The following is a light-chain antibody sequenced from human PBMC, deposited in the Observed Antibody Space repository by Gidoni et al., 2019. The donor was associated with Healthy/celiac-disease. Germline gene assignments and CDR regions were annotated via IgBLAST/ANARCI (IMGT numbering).Light chain of an antibody. CDR2: GAS. CDR3: QQYNNWLPIT. Sequence: EIVMTQSPATLSVSPGERATHSCRASQSVSSNLAWYQQKPGQAPRLLSSGASTSATGIPARFSGSGSGTEFTLTISSLQSEDFAVYYCQQYNNWLPITFGQGTRLEIK. CDR1: QSVSSN. J-gene: IGKJ5*01. V-gene: IGKV3D-15*01.